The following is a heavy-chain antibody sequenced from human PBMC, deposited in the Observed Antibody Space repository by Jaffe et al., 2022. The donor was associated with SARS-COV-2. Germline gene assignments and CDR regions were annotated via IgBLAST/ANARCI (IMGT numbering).Heavy chain of an antibody. D-gene: IGHD3-10*01. CDR1: GFTFSDYY. J-gene: IGHJ4*02. CDR3: ARDRGYYYGSECFDY. V-gene: IGHV3-11*06. Sequence: QVQLVESGGGLVKPGGSLRLSCAASGFTFSDYYMSWIRQAPGKGLEWVSYISSSSSYTNYADSVKGRFTISRDNAKNSLYLQMNSLRAEDTAVYYCARDRGYYYGSECFDYWGQGTLVTVSS. CDR2: ISSSSSYT.